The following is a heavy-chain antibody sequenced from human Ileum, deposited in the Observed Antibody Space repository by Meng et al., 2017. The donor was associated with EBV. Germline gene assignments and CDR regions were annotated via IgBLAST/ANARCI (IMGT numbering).Heavy chain of an antibody. V-gene: IGHV4-4*02. CDR3: ARVGQWLPIDY. CDR2: IYHSGST. CDR1: GGSTSSSNW. Sequence: QVQLQLAGPGLLKPSGTLSLICVGSGGSTSSSNWWSWVRQPPGKGLEWIGEIYHSGSTNYNPSLKSRVTISVDKSKNQFSLNLSSVTAAATAVYYCARVGQWLPIDYWGQGTLVTVSS. J-gene: IGHJ4*02. D-gene: IGHD6-19*01.